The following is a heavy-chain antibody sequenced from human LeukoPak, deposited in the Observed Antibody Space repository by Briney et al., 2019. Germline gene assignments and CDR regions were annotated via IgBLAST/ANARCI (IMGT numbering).Heavy chain of an antibody. J-gene: IGHJ5*02. CDR3: ARSTYDILTGYSDWFDP. CDR1: GFTFSDSY. D-gene: IGHD3-9*01. CDR2: LSSSSSYT. Sequence: GGSLRLSFAPPGFTFSDSYMSWIRQAPGKGRGWVSYLSSSSSYTNYADSVKGRFTISRDNAKNSLYLQMNSLRAEDTAVYYCARSTYDILTGYSDWFDPWGQGTLVTVSS. V-gene: IGHV3-11*06.